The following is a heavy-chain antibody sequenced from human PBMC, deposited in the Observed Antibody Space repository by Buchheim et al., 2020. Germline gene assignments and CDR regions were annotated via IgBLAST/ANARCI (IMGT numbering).Heavy chain of an antibody. J-gene: IGHJ6*02. CDR3: ARPLSYYDSSGYYPRTPDYGMDV. V-gene: IGHV1-8*01. CDR1: GYTFTSYD. CDR2: MNPNSGNT. D-gene: IGHD3-22*01. Sequence: QVQLVQSGAEVKKPGASVKVSCKASGYTFTSYDINWVRQATGQGLEWMGWMNPNSGNTGYAQKFQGRVTMTRNTYISTAYMELSSLRSEDTAVYYCARPLSYYDSSGYYPRTPDYGMDVWGQGTT.